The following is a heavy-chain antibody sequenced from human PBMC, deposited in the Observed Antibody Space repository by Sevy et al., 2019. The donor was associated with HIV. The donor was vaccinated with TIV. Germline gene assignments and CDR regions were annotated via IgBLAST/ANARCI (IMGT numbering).Heavy chain of an antibody. D-gene: IGHD5-18*01. J-gene: IGHJ3*02. V-gene: IGHV3-30*04. CDR2: ISFDGGYK. CDR1: GFIFGNYP. CDR3: ARGPIQLEAFDI. Sequence: GGSLRLSCVASGFIFGNYPIHWVRQAPGEGLEWVAVISFDGGYKYFGDSVKGRFTISRDNSKNTLYLQMNSLRNEDTAVNYCARGPIQLEAFDIWGPGTKVTVSS.